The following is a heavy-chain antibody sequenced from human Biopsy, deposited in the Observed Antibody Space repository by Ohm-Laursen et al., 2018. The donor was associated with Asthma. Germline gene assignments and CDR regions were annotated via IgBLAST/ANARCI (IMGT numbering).Heavy chain of an antibody. CDR3: ARISRLGYNSLDYGMDV. J-gene: IGHJ6*02. CDR2: IYSGDNT. D-gene: IGHD5-24*01. Sequence: SLRLSCTASGFSVSTKYMSWVRQAPGKGLEWVSLIYSGDNTYYADYVKGRFTISRDHSKLYLQMNNLRAEDTAVYHCARISRLGYNSLDYGMDVWGQGTTVTVTS. CDR1: GFSVSTKY. V-gene: IGHV3-53*01.